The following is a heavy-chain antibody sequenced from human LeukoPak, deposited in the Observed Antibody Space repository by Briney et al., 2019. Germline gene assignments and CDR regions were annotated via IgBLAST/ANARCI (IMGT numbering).Heavy chain of an antibody. V-gene: IGHV3-33*01. CDR3: NTAGDY. CDR2: IWYDGSNK. J-gene: IGHJ4*02. Sequence: GGSLRLSCAASGFTFSSYGMHWVRQAPGKGLEWVAVIWYDGSNKYYADSVKGRFTISRDNSKNTLYLQMSSLRAEDAAVYYCNTAGDYWGQGTLVTVSS. D-gene: IGHD5-18*01. CDR1: GFTFSSYG.